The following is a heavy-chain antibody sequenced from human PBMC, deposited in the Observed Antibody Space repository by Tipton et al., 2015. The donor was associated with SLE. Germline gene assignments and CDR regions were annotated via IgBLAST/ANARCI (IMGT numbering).Heavy chain of an antibody. CDR2: INVYNGNT. D-gene: IGHD2-15*01. CDR1: GYTFTSYS. CDR3: ARDPYPYHSGTPL. J-gene: IGHJ4*02. Sequence: QMQLVQSGAEVKKPGAAVKVSCKTSGYTFTSYSISWVRQAPGQGLEWMGWINVYNGNTKYAQSLQGRVTMTTDTSTRTAYMELKNLRSDDTAVYYCARDPYPYHSGTPLWGQGTLVTVST. V-gene: IGHV1-18*01.